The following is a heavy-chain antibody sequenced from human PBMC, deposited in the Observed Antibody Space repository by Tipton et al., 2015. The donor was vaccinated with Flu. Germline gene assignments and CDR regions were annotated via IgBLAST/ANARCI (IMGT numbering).Heavy chain of an antibody. CDR1: GDSISSGTFY. CDR3: ARMRLRYFFDS. J-gene: IGHJ4*02. CDR2: INYSGST. V-gene: IGHV4-31*03. Sequence: TLSLTCSVSGDSISSGTFYLGWIRHHPDKGLEYIGYINYSGSTYYNPSLKSRLTISVDTSKNQFALKLTSVTTADTAIYYCARMRLRYFFDSWGPGTLITVSS.